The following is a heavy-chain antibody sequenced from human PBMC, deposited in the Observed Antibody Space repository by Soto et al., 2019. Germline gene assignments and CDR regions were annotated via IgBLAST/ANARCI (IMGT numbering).Heavy chain of an antibody. D-gene: IGHD3-22*01. CDR3: ARSLRYYYDSSADY. CDR2: INHSGST. V-gene: IGHV4-34*01. J-gene: IGHJ4*02. Sequence: SETLSLTCAVYGGSFSGYYWSWSRQPPGKGLEWIGEINHSGSTNYNPSLKSRVTISVDTSKNQFSLKLSSVTAADTAVYYCARSLRYYYDSSADYWGQGTLVTVSS. CDR1: GGSFSGYY.